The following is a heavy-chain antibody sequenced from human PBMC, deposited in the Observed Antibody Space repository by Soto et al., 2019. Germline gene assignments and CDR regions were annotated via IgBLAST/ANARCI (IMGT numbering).Heavy chain of an antibody. J-gene: IGHJ4*01. D-gene: IGHD2-8*02. CDR3: AQTLGLVDPFDC. CDR2: ISSSAART. CDR1: GFTFSSSA. Sequence: EVQLLESGGGLVQPGGSLRLSCAASGFTFSSSAMSWVRQAPGKGLEWVSSISSSAARTYYPDSVGGRFTISRDNSKNTLSLQMNSLRAEDTDVYYCAQTLGLVDPFDCWGQGTLVTVSS. V-gene: IGHV3-23*01.